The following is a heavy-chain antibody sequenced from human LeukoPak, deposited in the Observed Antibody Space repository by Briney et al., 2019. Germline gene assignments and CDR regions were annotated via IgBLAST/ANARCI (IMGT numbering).Heavy chain of an antibody. Sequence: ASVKVSCKASGYTLTGYYMHSVRQAPGQGLEWMGWINPNSGGTNYAQKFQGRVTMTRDTSISTAYMELSRLRSDDTAVYYCASLHYGPTPDWFDPWGQGTLVTVSS. D-gene: IGHD4-17*01. J-gene: IGHJ5*02. V-gene: IGHV1-2*02. CDR2: INPNSGGT. CDR3: ASLHYGPTPDWFDP. CDR1: GYTLTGYY.